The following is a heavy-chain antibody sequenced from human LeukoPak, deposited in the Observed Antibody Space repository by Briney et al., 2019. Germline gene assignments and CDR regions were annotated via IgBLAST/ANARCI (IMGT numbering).Heavy chain of an antibody. D-gene: IGHD3-16*02. CDR2: ISTYNGNT. Sequence: GASVNVSCKASGYTFTTYGISWVRQAPGQGHEWMGWISTYNGNTVYAQKLQGRVTMTTDTSTSTAYMELRSLRSDDTAIYYCARDAFGGVVANLDYWGQGTPVTVSS. CDR1: GYTFTTYG. J-gene: IGHJ4*02. V-gene: IGHV1-18*01. CDR3: ARDAFGGVVANLDY.